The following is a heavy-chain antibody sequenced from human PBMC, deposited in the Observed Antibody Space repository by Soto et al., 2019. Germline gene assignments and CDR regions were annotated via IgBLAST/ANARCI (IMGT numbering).Heavy chain of an antibody. D-gene: IGHD2-21*01. CDR3: ARAEGYCYSAPPFSFAI. CDR2: INPNSGGT. J-gene: IGHJ3*02. CDR1: GYTFTGYY. Sequence: ASVKVSCKASGYTFTGYYMHWVRQAPGQSLEWMGWINPNSGGTNYAQKFQGWVTMTRDTSISTAYMELSRLRSDDTAVYYCARAEGYCYSAPPFSFAIWGQRTMVPVSS. V-gene: IGHV1-2*04.